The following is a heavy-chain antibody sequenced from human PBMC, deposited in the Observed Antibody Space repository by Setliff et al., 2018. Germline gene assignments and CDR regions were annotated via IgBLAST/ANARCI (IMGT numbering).Heavy chain of an antibody. D-gene: IGHD7-27*01. CDR1: GYSISSGYN. V-gene: IGHV4-38-2*01. CDR3: ATLTGDRGVDY. CDR2: IYYRGST. Sequence: SETLSLTCAVSGYSISSGYNWGWIRQPPGKGLEWIGSIYYRGSTSYNSSLKSRVSISVDTSKNQFSLDLNAVTAADTAVYYCATLTGDRGVDYWGQGRLGTVPQ. J-gene: IGHJ4*02.